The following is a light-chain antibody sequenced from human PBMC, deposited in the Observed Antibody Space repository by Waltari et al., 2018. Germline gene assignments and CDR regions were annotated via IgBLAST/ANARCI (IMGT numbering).Light chain of an antibody. V-gene: IGLV2-14*01. CDR3: SSYTSSDSLV. CDR1: SSDVGGQNH. Sequence: QSALTQPASVSGSPGQSIPFSCSGSSSDVGGQNHVSWYQHHPGKAPKLMIYDVSNRPSGISHRFSASKSGNTASLTISGLQAEDEADYYCSSYTSSDSLVFGTGTAVTVL. CDR2: DVS. J-gene: IGLJ1*01.